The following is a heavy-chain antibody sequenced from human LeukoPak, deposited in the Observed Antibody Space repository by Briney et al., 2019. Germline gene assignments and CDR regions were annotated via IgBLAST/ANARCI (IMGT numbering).Heavy chain of an antibody. CDR2: ISSSSSII. Sequence: GGSLRLSCAASRFTFSSYSMNWVRQAPGRGLEWVSYISSSSSIIYYADSVKGRFTISRDNAKNSLYLQMNSLRDEDTAVYYCARLRGSYATEYYFDYWGQGTLVTVSS. D-gene: IGHD3-10*01. CDR1: RFTFSSYS. V-gene: IGHV3-48*02. CDR3: ARLRGSYATEYYFDY. J-gene: IGHJ4*02.